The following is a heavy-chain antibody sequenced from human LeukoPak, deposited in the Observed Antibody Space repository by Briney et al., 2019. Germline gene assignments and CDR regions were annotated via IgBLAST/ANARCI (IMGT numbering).Heavy chain of an antibody. CDR1: GFTVSGTH. D-gene: IGHD3-16*01. CDR2: MYTGGTT. Sequence: GGSLRLSCAASGFTVSGTHMSWVRQAPGKGLEWVSAMYTGGTTYYADSVTGRFTVSRDTSRNTLFLHMNSPRAEDTAVYYRAKDEATSGGGLASWGQGTLVIVSS. CDR3: AKDEATSGGGLAS. J-gene: IGHJ5*01. V-gene: IGHV3-53*01.